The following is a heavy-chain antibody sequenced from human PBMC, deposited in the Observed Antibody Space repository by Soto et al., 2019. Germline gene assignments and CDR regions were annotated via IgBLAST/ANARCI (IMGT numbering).Heavy chain of an antibody. Sequence: GGSLRLSCAASGFTFSSYSMNWVRQAPGKGLDWVSYISSSSGTIYYADSVKGRFTISRDNAKNSLYLQMNSLRAEDTAVYYCARDSTPRSIDSWGQGTLVTVSS. V-gene: IGHV3-48*01. J-gene: IGHJ4*02. CDR1: GFTFSSYS. CDR2: ISSSSGTI. CDR3: ARDSTPRSIDS.